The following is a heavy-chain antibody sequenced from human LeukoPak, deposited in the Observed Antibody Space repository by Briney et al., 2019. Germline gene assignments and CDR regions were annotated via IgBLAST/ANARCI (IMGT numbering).Heavy chain of an antibody. CDR1: GFTFTNYW. D-gene: IGHD3-22*01. CDR3: VGQGSGYSYRFDY. Sequence: GSLRLSCAASGFTFTNYWITWVRQAPGKGLEWGANKRGDGSEKYYVGSVKGRFTISRDNAMTALHLQMNRLRVEVTAVYYCVGQGSGYSYRFDYWGQGTLVTVSS. CDR2: KRGDGSEK. V-gene: IGHV3-7*01. J-gene: IGHJ4*01.